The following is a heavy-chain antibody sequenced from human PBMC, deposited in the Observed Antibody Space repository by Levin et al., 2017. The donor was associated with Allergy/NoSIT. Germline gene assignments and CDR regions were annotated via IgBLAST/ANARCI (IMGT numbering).Heavy chain of an antibody. V-gene: IGHV3-7*03. CDR1: GFTFSNYW. J-gene: IGHJ6*03. D-gene: IGHD2-2*01. Sequence: GGSLRLSCAASGFTFSNYWMTWVRQAPGKGLEWVANIKQDGSKKYHVDSVKGRFTISRDNAKNTLYLQMNSLRAEDTAVYYCARAEVVVGSPTISFDMDVWGKGTTVTVSS. CDR2: IKQDGSKK. CDR3: ARAEVVVGSPTISFDMDV.